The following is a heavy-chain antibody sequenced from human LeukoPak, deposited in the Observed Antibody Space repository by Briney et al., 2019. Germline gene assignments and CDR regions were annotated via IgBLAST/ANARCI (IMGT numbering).Heavy chain of an antibody. V-gene: IGHV4-30-4*01. CDR1: GGSISSSNYY. J-gene: IGHJ5*02. D-gene: IGHD2-15*01. Sequence: SSETLSLTCTVSGGSISSSNYYWSWIRQPPGKGLEWIGYIYYSGSTYYNPSLKSRVTISVDTSKNQFSLKLSSVTAADTAVYYCARVLVVAATFWFDPWGQGTLVTVSS. CDR3: ARVLVVAATFWFDP. CDR2: IYYSGST.